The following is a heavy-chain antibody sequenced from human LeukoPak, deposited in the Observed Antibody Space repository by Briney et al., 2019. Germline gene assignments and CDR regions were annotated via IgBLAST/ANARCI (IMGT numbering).Heavy chain of an antibody. J-gene: IGHJ2*01. D-gene: IGHD1-7*01. V-gene: IGHV3-74*01. CDR3: ARGTWYIDV. Sequence: GGSLSLSCAASGFPFTSYWMRWVRQVPGKAPVCVSQINVDGSITRYADAVKGRFTISRDNAKNTLELEMNSLTVDDTGVYYCARGTWYIDVWGRGTLVTVSS. CDR2: INVDGSIT. CDR1: GFPFTSYW.